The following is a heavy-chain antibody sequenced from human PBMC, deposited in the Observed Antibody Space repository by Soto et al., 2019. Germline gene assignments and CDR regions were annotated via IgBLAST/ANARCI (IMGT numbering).Heavy chain of an antibody. Sequence: GASVKVSCKASGYTFTSYDINWVRQATGQGHEWKGWMNPNSGNTGYAQKYQGRVTMTRNTSISTAYMELSSLRSEDTAVNYCARGGDHYYGSGSYSDVLDIWGQGTMVTVSS. V-gene: IGHV1-8*01. J-gene: IGHJ3*02. D-gene: IGHD3-10*01. CDR1: GYTFTSYD. CDR3: ARGGDHYYGSGSYSDVLDI. CDR2: MNPNSGNT.